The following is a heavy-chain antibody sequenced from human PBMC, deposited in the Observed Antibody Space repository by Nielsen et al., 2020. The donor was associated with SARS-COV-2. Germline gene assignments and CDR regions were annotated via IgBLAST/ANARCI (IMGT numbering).Heavy chain of an antibody. CDR3: ARDSGWEGSGWTFDY. J-gene: IGHJ4*02. Sequence: GVLKISCAASGFTFSSYWMSWVRQAPGKGLEWVANIKQDGSEKYYVDSVKGRFTISRDNAKNSLYLQMNSLRAEDTAVYYCARDSGWEGSGWTFDYWGQGTLVTVSS. CDR1: GFTFSSYW. D-gene: IGHD6-19*01. V-gene: IGHV3-7*01. CDR2: IKQDGSEK.